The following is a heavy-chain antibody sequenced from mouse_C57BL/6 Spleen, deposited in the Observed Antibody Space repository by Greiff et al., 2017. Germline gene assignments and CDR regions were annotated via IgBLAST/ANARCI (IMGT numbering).Heavy chain of an antibody. CDR2: INPNNGGT. CDR3: ARFSSYKNWYFDV. CDR1: GYTFTDYY. D-gene: IGHD1-1*01. J-gene: IGHJ1*03. V-gene: IGHV1-26*01. Sequence: VQLQQSGPELVKPGASVKISCKASGYTFTDYYMNWVKQSHGKSLEWIGDINPNNGGTSYNQKFKGKATLTVDKSSSTAYMELRSLTSEDSAVYYCARFSSYKNWYFDVWGTGTTVTVSS.